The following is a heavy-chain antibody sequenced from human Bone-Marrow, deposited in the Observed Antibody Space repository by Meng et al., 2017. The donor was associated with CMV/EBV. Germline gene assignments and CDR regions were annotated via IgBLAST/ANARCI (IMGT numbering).Heavy chain of an antibody. CDR3: ARDRSGGGYGEYFQH. CDR1: GFTFSNAW. J-gene: IGHJ1*01. CDR2: ISSSSSYI. Sequence: GESLKISCAASGFTFSNAWMSWVRQAPGKGLEWVSSISSSSSYIYYADSVKGRFTISRDNAKNSLYLQMNSLRAEDTAVYYCARDRSGGGYGEYFQHWGQGTLVTVSS. D-gene: IGHD3-16*01. V-gene: IGHV3-21*01.